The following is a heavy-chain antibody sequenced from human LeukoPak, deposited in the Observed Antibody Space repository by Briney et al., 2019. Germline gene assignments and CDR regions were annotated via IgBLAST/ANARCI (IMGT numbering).Heavy chain of an antibody. D-gene: IGHD6-19*01. CDR3: ARDRSDSSGWYYFDY. Sequence: SETLSLTCTVSGGSISSYYWSWIRQPPGKGLEWIGYISYSGSTAYNSSLKSRVAISVDTSKNQFSLKLRSVTAADTAVYYCARDRSDSSGWYYFDYWGQGTLVTVSS. V-gene: IGHV4-59*01. CDR1: GGSISSYY. J-gene: IGHJ4*02. CDR2: ISYSGST.